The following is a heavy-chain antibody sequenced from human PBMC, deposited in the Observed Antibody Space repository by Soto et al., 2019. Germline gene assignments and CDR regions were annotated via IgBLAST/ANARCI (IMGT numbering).Heavy chain of an antibody. Sequence: PGGSLRLSCAASGFTFSSYGMHWVRQAPGKGLEWVAVISDDGSNKYYADSVKGRFTISRDNSKNTLYLQMNSLRAEDTAVYYCANEGGYDSSGWSFDYWGQGTLVTLSS. CDR3: ANEGGYDSSGWSFDY. CDR1: GFTFSSYG. D-gene: IGHD3-22*01. J-gene: IGHJ4*02. V-gene: IGHV3-30*18. CDR2: ISDDGSNK.